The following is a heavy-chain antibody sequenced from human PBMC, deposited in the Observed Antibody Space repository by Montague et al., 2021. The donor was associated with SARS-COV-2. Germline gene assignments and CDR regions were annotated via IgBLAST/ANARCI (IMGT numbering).Heavy chain of an antibody. V-gene: IGHV4-59*01. D-gene: IGHD3-3*01. CDR1: GGSISSYY. CDR3: ARLQVPNYDFWSGYYTGMNYYMDV. CDR2: IYYSGST. Sequence: SETLSLTCTVSGGSISSYYWSWIRQPPGKGLEWIGYIYYSGSTNYNPSLKSRVTISVDTSKNQFSLKLSSVTAADTAAYYCARLQVPNYDFWSGYYTGMNYYMDVWGKGTTVTVSS. J-gene: IGHJ6*03.